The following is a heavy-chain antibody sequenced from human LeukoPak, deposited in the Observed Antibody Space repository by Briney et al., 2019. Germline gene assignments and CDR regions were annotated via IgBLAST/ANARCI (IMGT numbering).Heavy chain of an antibody. D-gene: IGHD3-3*01. V-gene: IGHV3-7*01. J-gene: IGHJ4*02. CDR3: ARDEHYTRDY. CDR1: GVTFSSYW. CDR2: IKPDGSEK. Sequence: PGGSLRLSCAASGVTFSSYWMSWVRQAPGKGLECVATIKPDGSEKYYVDYVRGRYTISRDNAKSSLYLQMNSLRAEDTAVYYCARDEHYTRDYWGQGTLVTVSS.